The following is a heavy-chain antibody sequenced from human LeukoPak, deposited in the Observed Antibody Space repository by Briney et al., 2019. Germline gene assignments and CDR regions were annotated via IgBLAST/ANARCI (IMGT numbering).Heavy chain of an antibody. D-gene: IGHD6-13*01. Sequence: GESLKISCKGSGYRFTSYWIGWVRQMPGKGLEWMGIIYPGDSDTRYSPSFQGQVTISADKSINTAYLQWSSLTASDTAMYYCARQAHIAAAGTGNYYYYMDVWGKGTTVTVSS. V-gene: IGHV5-51*01. CDR2: IYPGDSDT. CDR3: ARQAHIAAAGTGNYYYYMDV. CDR1: GYRFTSYW. J-gene: IGHJ6*03.